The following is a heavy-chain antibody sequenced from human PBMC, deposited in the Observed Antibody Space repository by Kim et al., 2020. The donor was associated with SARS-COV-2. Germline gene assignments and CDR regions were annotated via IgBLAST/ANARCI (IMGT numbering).Heavy chain of an antibody. D-gene: IGHD2-15*01. CDR3: TRVAGGYPVL. J-gene: IGHJ4*02. CDR1: GFTFKTFW. Sequence: GGSLRLSCAGSGFTFKTFWMAWVRRVPGKGLQWVAQIQQDGRAAFHVDSVRGRFTISRDNANNSVDLQMNNLRVEDTAVYYCTRVAGGYPVLWGQGTLVTVS. CDR2: IQQDGRAA. V-gene: IGHV3-7*04.